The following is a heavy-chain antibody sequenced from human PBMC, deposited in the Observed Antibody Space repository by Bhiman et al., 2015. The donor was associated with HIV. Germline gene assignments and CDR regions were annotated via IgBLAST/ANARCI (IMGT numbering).Heavy chain of an antibody. Sequence: GSADSVKGRFTISRDNAKNSLYLQMNSLKTEDTALYYCAKGKYYGSGSYLDAFDVWGQGTMVIVS. J-gene: IGHJ3*01. D-gene: IGHD3-10*01. V-gene: IGHV3-9*01. CDR3: AKGKYYGSGSYLDAFDV.